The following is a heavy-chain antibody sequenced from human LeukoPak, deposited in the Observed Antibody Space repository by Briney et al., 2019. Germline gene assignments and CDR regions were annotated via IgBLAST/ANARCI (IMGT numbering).Heavy chain of an antibody. Sequence: PGGSLRLSCAASGWTFSDSFMSWVRQAPGKGLEWVGRSRNKADSYTAEYAASVKGRFTISRDESKNSLYLQLSSLETEDAAVYYCATSSWYRLAYWGQGSLVTVSS. CDR1: GWTFSDSF. V-gene: IGHV3-72*01. J-gene: IGHJ4*02. CDR3: ATSSWYRLAY. CDR2: SRNKADSYTA. D-gene: IGHD6-13*01.